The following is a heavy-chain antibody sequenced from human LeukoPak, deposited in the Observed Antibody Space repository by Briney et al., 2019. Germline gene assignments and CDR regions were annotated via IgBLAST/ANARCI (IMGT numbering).Heavy chain of an antibody. V-gene: IGHV1-2*02. D-gene: IGHD3-22*01. Sequence: ASVKVSCKASGYTFTGYYMHWVRQAPGQGLEWMGWINPNSGGTNYAQKFQGRVTMTRDTSISTAYMELSRLRSDDTAVYYCARGPVRDSSGPYYWFDPWGQGTLVTVSS. CDR2: INPNSGGT. CDR1: GYTFTGYY. J-gene: IGHJ5*02. CDR3: ARGPVRDSSGPYYWFDP.